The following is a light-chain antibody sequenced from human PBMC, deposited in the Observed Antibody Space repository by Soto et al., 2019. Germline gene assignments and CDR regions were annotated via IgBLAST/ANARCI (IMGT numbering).Light chain of an antibody. CDR1: SSDIGIYNF. V-gene: IGLV2-14*03. CDR2: NVY. CDR3: QSYESSSLSGFV. J-gene: IGLJ1*01. Sequence: QSALTQPASVSGSPGQSITIFCTGTSSDIGIYNFVSWYQQHPGKAPKLMIYNVYSRPSGVSSRFSGSKSGNTASLTISWLQAEDEADYYCQSYESSSLSGFVFGSGTKLTVL.